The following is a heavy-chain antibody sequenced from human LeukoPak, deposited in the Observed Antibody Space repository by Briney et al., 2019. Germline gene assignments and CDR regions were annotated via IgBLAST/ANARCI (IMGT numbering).Heavy chain of an antibody. V-gene: IGHV1-46*01. CDR1: GFTFTSSA. CDR3: ARQMGLVRQSSSDY. J-gene: IGHJ4*02. CDR2: INPSGGST. D-gene: IGHD6-19*01. Sequence: ASVKVSCKASGFTFTSSAVQWVRQAPGQGLEWMGIINPSGGSTSYAQKFQGRVTMTRDTSTSTVYMELSSLRSEDTAVYYCARQMGLVRQSSSDYWGQGTLVTVSS.